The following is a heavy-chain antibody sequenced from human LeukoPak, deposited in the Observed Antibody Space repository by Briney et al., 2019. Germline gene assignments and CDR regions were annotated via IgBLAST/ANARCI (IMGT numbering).Heavy chain of an antibody. CDR2: TYYRSKWYN. CDR3: ARELTGFDY. V-gene: IGHV6-1*01. D-gene: IGHD7-27*01. J-gene: IGHJ4*02. Sequence: SQTLSLTCAISGDSVSSNSAAWNSIRQSPSRGLEWLGRTYYRSKWYNEYAISVKSPITINADTSKNQFSLQLNSVTPEDTAVYYCARELTGFDYWGQGTLVTVSS. CDR1: GDSVSSNSAA.